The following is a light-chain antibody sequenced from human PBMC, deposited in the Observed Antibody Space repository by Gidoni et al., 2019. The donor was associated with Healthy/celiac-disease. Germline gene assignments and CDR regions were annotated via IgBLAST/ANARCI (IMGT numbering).Light chain of an antibody. CDR1: QSISSW. J-gene: IGKJ2*01. Sequence: DIQMTPSPSTLSASVGDRVTITCRASQSISSWLAWYQQKPGKAPKLLIYKASSLESGVPSRFSGSGSGTEFTLTISSLQPDDFATYYCQQYNSYSPWYTFGQGTKLEIK. CDR3: QQYNSYSPWYT. V-gene: IGKV1-5*03. CDR2: KAS.